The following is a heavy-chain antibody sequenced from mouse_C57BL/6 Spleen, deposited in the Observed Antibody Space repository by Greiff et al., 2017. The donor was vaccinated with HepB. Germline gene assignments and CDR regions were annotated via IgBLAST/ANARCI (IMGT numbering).Heavy chain of an antibody. CDR1: GFTFTDYY. Sequence: EVQGVESGGGLVQPGGSLSLSCAASGFTFTDYYMSWVRQPPGKALEWLGFIRNKANGYTTEYNKTVKGRFTISRDNSQSILYLQMNALSAEDSATYYCASLTSDYAMDYWGQGTSVTVSS. J-gene: IGHJ4*01. CDR3: ASLTSDYAMDY. CDR2: IRNKANGYTT. D-gene: IGHD4-1*01. V-gene: IGHV7-3*01.